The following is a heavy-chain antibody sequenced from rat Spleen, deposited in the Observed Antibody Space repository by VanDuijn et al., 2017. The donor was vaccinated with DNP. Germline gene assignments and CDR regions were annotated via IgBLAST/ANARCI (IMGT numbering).Heavy chain of an antibody. J-gene: IGHJ2*01. CDR2: ISYEGSNT. V-gene: IGHV5-20*01. CDR3: TTELGDY. CDR1: GFIFSHYY. D-gene: IGHD5-1*01. Sequence: EVQLVESGGGLVQPGRSLKLSCTASGFIFSHYYMAWVRQAPERGLEWVASISYEGSNTDSGDSVKGRFTISRDNAKSTLYLQMDSLRSEDTATYYCTTELGDYWGQGVMVTVSS.